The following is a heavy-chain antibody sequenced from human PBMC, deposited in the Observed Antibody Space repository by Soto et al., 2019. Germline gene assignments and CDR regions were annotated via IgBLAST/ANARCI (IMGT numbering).Heavy chain of an antibody. V-gene: IGHV4-59*11. CDR3: ATVSMTSAKVFNY. CDR2: IYFTGYT. CDR1: GGSLSSHY. J-gene: IGHJ4*02. Sequence: QVQLQESGPGLVKPSETLSLTCTVSGGSLSSHYWSWIRQSPGKGLEWIGYIYFTGYTNYYPSLRNRVTFSVDTSKSQFSLSLNSVTAADTAVYYCATVSMTSAKVFNYWGQGTLVSVSS.